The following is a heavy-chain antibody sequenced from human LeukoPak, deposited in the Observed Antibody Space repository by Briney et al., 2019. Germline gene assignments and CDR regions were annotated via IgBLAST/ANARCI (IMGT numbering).Heavy chain of an antibody. D-gene: IGHD5-24*01. CDR2: ISYDGSNK. J-gene: IGHJ4*02. Sequence: GGSLRLSCAASGFTFSSYAMHWVRQAPGKGLEWVAVISYDGSNKYYADSVKGRFTISRDNSKNTLYLQMNSLRAEDTAVYYCARGEGDGYPDYWGQGTLVTVSS. V-gene: IGHV3-30-3*01. CDR1: GFTFSSYA. CDR3: ARGEGDGYPDY.